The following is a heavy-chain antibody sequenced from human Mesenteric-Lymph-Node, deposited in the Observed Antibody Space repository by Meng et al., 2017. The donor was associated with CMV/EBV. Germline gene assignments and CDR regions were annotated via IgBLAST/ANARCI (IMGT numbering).Heavy chain of an antibody. CDR1: GFTFRSYG. V-gene: IGHV3-48*04. D-gene: IGHD1-26*01. Sequence: GESLKISCAASGFTFRSYGINWVRQAPGEGLEWVSYISSDSSTIYYADSVKGRFTISRDNAKNSLYLQMNSLRAEDTAVYFCARALSGSYYSGMDVWGQGTTVTVSS. CDR3: ARALSGSYYSGMDV. CDR2: ISSDSSTI. J-gene: IGHJ6*02.